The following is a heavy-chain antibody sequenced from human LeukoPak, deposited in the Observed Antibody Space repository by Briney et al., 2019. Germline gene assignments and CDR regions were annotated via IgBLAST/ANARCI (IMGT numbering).Heavy chain of an antibody. CDR1: GYTFTTYW. V-gene: IGHV5-51*01. CDR2: IYPGDSDT. J-gene: IGHJ4*02. CDR3: ARRSVSGYSYGFDY. D-gene: IGHD5-18*01. Sequence: GESLQISCKGSGYTFTTYWIGWARQMPGKGLEWMGIIYPGDSDTRYSPSFRGQVTISADKSISTAYLQWSSLKASDTAMYYCARRSVSGYSYGFDYWGQGTLVTVSS.